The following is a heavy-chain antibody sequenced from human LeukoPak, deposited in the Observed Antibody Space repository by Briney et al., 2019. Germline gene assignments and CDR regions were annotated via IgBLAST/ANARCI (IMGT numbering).Heavy chain of an antibody. J-gene: IGHJ4*02. V-gene: IGHV3-53*01. CDR2: IYNGGST. Sequence: SGGSLILSCAASGFTASSAYMSWVRQAPGKGREWVSVIYNGGSTYYADSVKGRFTISRDNSKNTLYLQMNSLRAEATAVYYCALVIHSSGWYYFDYWGQGTLVTVSS. CDR1: GFTASSAY. CDR3: ALVIHSSGWYYFDY. D-gene: IGHD6-19*01.